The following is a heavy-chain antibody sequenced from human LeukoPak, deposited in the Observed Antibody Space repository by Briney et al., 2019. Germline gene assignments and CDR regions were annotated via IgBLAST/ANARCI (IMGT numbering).Heavy chain of an antibody. Sequence: SETLSLTCTVSGGSISSGDYYWSWIRQPPGRGLEWIVYIYYSGSTYYNPSLESRVTISVDTSKNQFSLKLSSVTAADTAVYYCARDAMVRGVINDDAFDIWGQGTMVTVSS. V-gene: IGHV4-30-4*01. J-gene: IGHJ3*02. CDR2: IYYSGST. D-gene: IGHD3-10*01. CDR3: ARDAMVRGVINDDAFDI. CDR1: GGSISSGDYY.